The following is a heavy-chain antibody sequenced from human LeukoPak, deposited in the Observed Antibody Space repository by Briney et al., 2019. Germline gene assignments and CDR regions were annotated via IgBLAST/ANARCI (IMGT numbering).Heavy chain of an antibody. CDR1: GGSISSYY. V-gene: IGHV4-59*08. D-gene: IGHD3-10*01. J-gene: IGHJ4*02. CDR2: IYYSGST. CDR3: ARTTYYYGSGSYGGIDY. Sequence: PSQTLSLTCTVSGGSISSYYWSWVRQPPGKGLEWIGYIYYSGSTNYNPSLMSRATISVDTSKNQFSLKLSSVTAADTAVYYCARTTYYYGSGSYGGIDYWGQGTLVTVSS.